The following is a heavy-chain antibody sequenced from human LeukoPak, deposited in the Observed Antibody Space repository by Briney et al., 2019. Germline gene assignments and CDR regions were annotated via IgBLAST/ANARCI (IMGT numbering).Heavy chain of an antibody. CDR3: ARAYGGLIDY. J-gene: IGHJ4*02. CDR1: GFTFSTYG. CDR2: ISFDGRDK. V-gene: IGHV3-30*03. Sequence: GGSLRLSCEASGFTFSTYGMHWVRQAPGKGLEWVALISFDGRDKQYADSVKGRFTISKDNSKNTLYLQMNSLSGDDTSMYFCARAYGGLIDYWGQGTLVTVSS. D-gene: IGHD3-16*01.